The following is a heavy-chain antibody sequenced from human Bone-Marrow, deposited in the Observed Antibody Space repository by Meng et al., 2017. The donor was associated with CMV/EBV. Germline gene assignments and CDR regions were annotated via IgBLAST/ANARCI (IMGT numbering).Heavy chain of an antibody. D-gene: IGHD2-2*01. CDR3: TTDFLDSNSTSCMDY. V-gene: IGHV3-15*01. Sequence: GGSLRLSCAASGFTFSNAWMSWVRQAPGKGLEWVGRIKSKTGGRTTDYAATVKGRFTISRDNSKNTLYLQMNSLETEDTSVYYCTTDFLDSNSTSCMDYWGQGTLVTVSS. CDR1: GFTFSNAW. CDR2: IKSKTGGRTT. J-gene: IGHJ4*02.